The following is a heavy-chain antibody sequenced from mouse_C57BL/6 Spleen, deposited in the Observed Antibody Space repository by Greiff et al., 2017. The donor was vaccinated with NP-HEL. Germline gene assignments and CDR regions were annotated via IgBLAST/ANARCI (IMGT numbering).Heavy chain of an antibody. Sequence: EVQRVESGGGLVQPGGSLKLSCAASGFTFSDYGMAWVRQAPRKGPEWVAFISNLAYSIYYADTVTGRFTISRGNAKNSLYLEMSSLRSEDTAMYYCARHGGGSSYDYAMDYWGQGTSVTVSS. D-gene: IGHD1-1*01. CDR2: ISNLAYSI. CDR3: ARHGGGSSYDYAMDY. V-gene: IGHV5-15*01. J-gene: IGHJ4*01. CDR1: GFTFSDYG.